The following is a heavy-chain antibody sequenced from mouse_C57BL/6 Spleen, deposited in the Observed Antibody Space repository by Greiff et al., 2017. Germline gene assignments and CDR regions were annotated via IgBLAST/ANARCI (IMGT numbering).Heavy chain of an antibody. V-gene: IGHV1-64*01. CDR1: GYPFTSYW. D-gene: IGHD1-1*01. CDR2: IHPNSGST. J-gene: IGHJ1*03. Sequence: QVQLQQPGAELVKPGASVKLSCKASGYPFTSYWMHWVKQRPGQGLEWIGMIHPNSGSTNYNEKFTSKATLTVDKSSSTAYMQLSSLTSEDSAVYYCARGATVVERYFDVWGTGTTVTVSS. CDR3: ARGATVVERYFDV.